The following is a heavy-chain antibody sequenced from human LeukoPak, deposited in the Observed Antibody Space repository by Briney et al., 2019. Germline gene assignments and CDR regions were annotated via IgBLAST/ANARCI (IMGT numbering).Heavy chain of an antibody. CDR2: ISSSADTI. Sequence: PGGSLRLSCAASGFTFSSYEMNWVRQAPGKGLEWVSYISSSADTIYYADSVKGRITISIDNAKNSLYLQMNSLRAEDTAVYYCARANTDLVRGVFTHLDYWGQGTLVTVCS. D-gene: IGHD3-10*01. J-gene: IGHJ4*02. CDR1: GFTFSSYE. V-gene: IGHV3-48*03. CDR3: ARANTDLVRGVFTHLDY.